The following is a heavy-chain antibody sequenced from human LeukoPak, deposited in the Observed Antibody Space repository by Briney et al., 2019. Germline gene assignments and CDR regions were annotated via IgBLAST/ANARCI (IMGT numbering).Heavy chain of an antibody. CDR1: GGSLSSYY. V-gene: IGHV4-59*01. CDR2: IYYRGST. J-gene: IGHJ4*02. D-gene: IGHD3-3*01. CDR3: ARKSGGVVPFDY. Sequence: SETLSLTCTVSGGSLSSYYWSWLRQPRGKGLEWIGYIYYRGSTNYNPSLKSRGTISVDTSKNQFSLKLSSVTAADTAVYYCARKSGGVVPFDYWGQGTLVTVSS.